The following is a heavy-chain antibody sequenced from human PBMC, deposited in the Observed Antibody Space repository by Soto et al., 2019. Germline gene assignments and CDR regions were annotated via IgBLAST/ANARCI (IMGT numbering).Heavy chain of an antibody. CDR3: ARDPSPPYCSSTSCSRSQLADYYYYGMDV. V-gene: IGHV3-21*01. J-gene: IGHJ6*02. Sequence: GGSLRLSCAASGFTFSSYSMNWVRQAPGKGLEWVSSISSSSSYIYYADSVKGRFTISRDNAKNSLYLQMNSLRAEDTAVYYCARDPSPPYCSSTSCSRSQLADYYYYGMDVWGQGTTVTVSS. CDR1: GFTFSSYS. D-gene: IGHD2-2*01. CDR2: ISSSSSYI.